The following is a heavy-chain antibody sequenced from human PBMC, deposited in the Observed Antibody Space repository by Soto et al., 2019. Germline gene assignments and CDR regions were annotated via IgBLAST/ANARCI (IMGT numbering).Heavy chain of an antibody. J-gene: IGHJ5*02. V-gene: IGHV4-59*01. Sequence: SETLSLTCTVSGGSISSNYWTWIRQPPGKGLEWIGYVYNGGSTNYNPSLKSRVTISEDTSKSQFSLKVNSMTAADTAVYYCARYRREAVAGYTLDHWGQGILVTVSS. CDR3: ARYRREAVAGYTLDH. CDR2: VYNGGST. D-gene: IGHD6-13*01. CDR1: GGSISSNY.